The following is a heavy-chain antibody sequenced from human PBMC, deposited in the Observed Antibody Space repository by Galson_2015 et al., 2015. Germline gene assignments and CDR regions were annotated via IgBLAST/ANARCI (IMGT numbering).Heavy chain of an antibody. Sequence: SVKVSCKASGYMLTANYIHWVRQAPGQGLEWIGRINLKSGGTNYAQKFQGRVTMTRDTTTRTAYMEMSRLRSDDTVVFYCAREKTLTGSLDAFDVWGQGTMVTVS. CDR1: GYMLTANY. CDR3: AREKTLTGSLDAFDV. D-gene: IGHD1-14*01. V-gene: IGHV1-2*05. CDR2: INLKSGGT. J-gene: IGHJ3*01.